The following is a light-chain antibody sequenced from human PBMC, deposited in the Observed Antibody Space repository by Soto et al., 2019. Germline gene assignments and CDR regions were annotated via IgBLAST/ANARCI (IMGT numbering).Light chain of an antibody. CDR1: QSILYSSYTMTY. V-gene: IGKV4-1*01. Sequence: DIVMTQSPDSLAVSLGERATINCKSSQSILYSSYTMTYLVWYQHKQGLPHKMLMSWSSTRPSGVPDRFSGIGSGTEFTLTISSLQAEDVAVYYCQQYYNSPYTGGQGTKLEI. CDR3: QQYYNSPYT. J-gene: IGKJ2*01. CDR2: WSS.